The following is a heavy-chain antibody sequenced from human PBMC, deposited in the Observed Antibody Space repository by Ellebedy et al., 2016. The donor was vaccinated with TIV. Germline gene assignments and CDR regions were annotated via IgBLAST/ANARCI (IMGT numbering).Heavy chain of an antibody. CDR3: ARAPDMVRGAIDY. D-gene: IGHD3-10*01. V-gene: IGHV1-2*02. CDR1: GYTFTGYY. J-gene: IGHJ4*02. Sequence: AASVKVSCKASGYTFTGYYMHWVRQAPGQGLEWMGWINPNSGGTNYAQKFQGRVTMTRDTSISTAYMELSRLRSDDTAVYYCARAPDMVRGAIDYWGQGTLVTVSS. CDR2: INPNSGGT.